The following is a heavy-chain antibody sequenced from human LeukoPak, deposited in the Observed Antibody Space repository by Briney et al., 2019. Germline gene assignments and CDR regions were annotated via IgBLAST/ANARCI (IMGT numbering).Heavy chain of an antibody. J-gene: IGHJ4*02. CDR2: ITPNSGGT. V-gene: IGHV1-2*02. CDR1: GYTFTGYY. D-gene: IGHD2-2*01. Sequence: GASVKVSCKASGYTFTGYYMHWVRQAPGQGLEWMGWITPNSGGTNYAPKFQGRVTMTRDTSISTAYMERSRLGSDDAAVYYCARRRLRCSSTSCYPFWGQGTLVTVSA. CDR3: ARRRLRCSSTSCYPF.